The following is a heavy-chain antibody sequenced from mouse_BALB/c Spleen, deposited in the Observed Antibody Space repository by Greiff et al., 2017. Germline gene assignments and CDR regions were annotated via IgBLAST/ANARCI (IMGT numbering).Heavy chain of an antibody. CDR1: GDSITSGY. CDR3: ARCYGSSYGYFDY. Sequence: EVQLKESGPSLVKPSQTLSLTCSVTGDSITSGYWNWIRKFPGNKLEYMGYISYSGSTYYNPSLKSRISITRDTSKNQYYLQLNSVTTEDTATYYCARCYGSSYGYFDYWGQGTTLTGSS. V-gene: IGHV3-8*02. CDR2: ISYSGST. J-gene: IGHJ2*01. D-gene: IGHD1-1*01.